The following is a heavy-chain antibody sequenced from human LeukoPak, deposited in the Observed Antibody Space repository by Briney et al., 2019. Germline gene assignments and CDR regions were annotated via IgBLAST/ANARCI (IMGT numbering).Heavy chain of an antibody. CDR1: GYTFTSYG. Sequence: ASVKVSCKASGYTFTSYGISWVRQAPGQGLEWMGLISAYNGNTNYAQKLQGRVTMTTDTSTSTAYMELRSLRSDDTAVYYCARDFERIAAAGTQIDYWGQGTLVTVSS. CDR3: ARDFERIAAAGTQIDY. J-gene: IGHJ4*02. CDR2: ISAYNGNT. V-gene: IGHV1-18*01. D-gene: IGHD6-13*01.